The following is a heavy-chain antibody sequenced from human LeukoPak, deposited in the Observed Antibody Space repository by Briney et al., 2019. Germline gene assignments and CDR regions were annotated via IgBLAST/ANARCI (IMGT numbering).Heavy chain of an antibody. Sequence: GGSLRLSCAASGFTFSSHAMGWVRQAPGKGLEWVSSITGSGGSTYYGDSVKGRFTISRDNSKNALYLQMNSLRAEDTAVYYCAKDGGGSLEWLPPMDVWGQGTTVTVSS. CDR1: GFTFSSHA. V-gene: IGHV3-23*01. D-gene: IGHD3-3*01. CDR3: AKDGGGSLEWLPPMDV. J-gene: IGHJ6*02. CDR2: ITGSGGST.